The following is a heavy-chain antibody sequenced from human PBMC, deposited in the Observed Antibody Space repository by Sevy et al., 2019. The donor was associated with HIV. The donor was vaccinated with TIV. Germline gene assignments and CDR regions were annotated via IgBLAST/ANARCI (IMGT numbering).Heavy chain of an antibody. CDR1: GSTLTRLA. CDR2: FDPEDGET. CDR3: ATTKDYYDSSGSPFDD. Sequence: ASVKVSCKVSGSTLTRLAIHWVRQAPGKVPEWMGSFDPEDGETIYSQKFQGRVTMTEDTSTDTGYMELSSLRSEDTAVYYCATTKDYYDSSGSPFDDWGQGTLVTVSS. V-gene: IGHV1-24*01. D-gene: IGHD3-22*01. J-gene: IGHJ4*02.